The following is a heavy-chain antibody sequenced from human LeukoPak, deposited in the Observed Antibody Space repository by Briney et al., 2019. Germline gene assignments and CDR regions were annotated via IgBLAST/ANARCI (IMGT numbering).Heavy chain of an antibody. CDR2: ISGDGGST. CDR1: GFTFDDYA. D-gene: IGHD6-6*01. J-gene: IGHJ4*02. Sequence: TGGALRLSCAASGFTFDDYAVHWVRQAPGKVLEWVSLISGDGGSTYYADSVKGRFTISRDNSKNSLYLQMNSLRTEDTALYYCAKAPAIAALFDYWGQGTLVTVSS. V-gene: IGHV3-43*02. CDR3: AKAPAIAALFDY.